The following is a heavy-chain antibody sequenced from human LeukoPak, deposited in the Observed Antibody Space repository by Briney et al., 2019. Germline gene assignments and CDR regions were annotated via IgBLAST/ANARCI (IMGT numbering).Heavy chain of an antibody. D-gene: IGHD3-16*01. V-gene: IGHV5-51*01. CDR3: ARRGEWANWFDP. CDR1: GSRFTSYW. CDR2: IYPGDSDT. J-gene: IGHJ5*02. Sequence: GGSLQISCQGSGSRFTSYWIGWVRQLPGKGLEWMEIIYPGDSDTRYSPSFQGQVTISADKSISTAYLQWSSLKASDTAMYYCARRGEWANWFDPWGQGTLVTVSS.